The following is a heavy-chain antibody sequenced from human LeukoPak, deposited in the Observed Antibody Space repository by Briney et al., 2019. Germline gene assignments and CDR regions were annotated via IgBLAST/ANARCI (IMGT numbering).Heavy chain of an antibody. D-gene: IGHD4/OR15-4a*01. V-gene: IGHV3-21*01. CDR2: ISSSSTYI. J-gene: IGHJ4*02. CDR3: ARDEVYGEQYYFDY. Sequence: EGSLRLSCAASGFTFSTYTMNWVRQAPGKGLEWVSSISSSSTYIYYADSVKGRFTISRDNAKNSLYLQMNSLRAEDTAVCYCARDEVYGEQYYFDYWGQGTLVTVSS. CDR1: GFTFSTYT.